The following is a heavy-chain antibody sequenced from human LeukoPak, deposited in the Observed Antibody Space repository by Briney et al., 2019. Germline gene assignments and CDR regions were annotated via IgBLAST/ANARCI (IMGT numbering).Heavy chain of an antibody. CDR1: GFTFSRYS. CDR3: VRADGSSGSSEYFQH. J-gene: IGHJ1*01. D-gene: IGHD5-12*01. Sequence: GGSLRLSCLASGFTFSRYSMLWVRQAPGKGLEWASSIGGSSNDKHYIDSVKGRFTISRDNAKNSVFLQMNSQTAEDTAVYYCVRADGSSGSSEYFQHWGQGTLVTVSS. CDR2: IGGSSNDK. V-gene: IGHV3-21*01.